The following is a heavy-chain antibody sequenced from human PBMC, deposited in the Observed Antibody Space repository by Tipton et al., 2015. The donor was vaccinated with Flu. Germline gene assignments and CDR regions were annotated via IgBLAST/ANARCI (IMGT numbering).Heavy chain of an antibody. D-gene: IGHD5-24*01. CDR3: ARRGGEQMATMYYFDS. V-gene: IGHV3-48*02. CDR1: GFTFSRYS. J-gene: IGHJ4*02. CDR2: ISSSTSSI. Sequence: AVSGFTFSRYSMNWVRQAPGKGLEWVSYISSSTSSIYYADSVKGRFTISRDNAKNSLYLQMNSLRDEDTAVYYCARRGGEQMATMYYFDSWGQGTLVTVSS.